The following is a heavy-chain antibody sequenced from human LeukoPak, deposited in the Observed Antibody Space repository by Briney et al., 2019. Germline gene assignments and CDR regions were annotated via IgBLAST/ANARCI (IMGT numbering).Heavy chain of an antibody. CDR1: AFTYSSYA. Sequence: GYVTLTGSGYAFTYSSYAMGWHGQGPGNGLEGVTTPNSSGGNSYYEVPVKGRLTRARANSNNTLYLQMSSLRAEDTAVYYCAKGLLHDSSGYYYHLAVDAFDIWGQGTMVTVSS. V-gene: IGHV3-23*01. CDR2: PNSSGGNS. D-gene: IGHD3-22*01. CDR3: AKGLLHDSSGYYYHLAVDAFDI. J-gene: IGHJ3*02.